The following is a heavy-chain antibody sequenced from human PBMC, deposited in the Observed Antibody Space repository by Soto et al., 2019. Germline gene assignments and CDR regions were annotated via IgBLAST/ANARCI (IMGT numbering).Heavy chain of an antibody. Sequence: PGGSLRLSCAASGFTFSSYWMDWVRQGPGKGLVWVSRINSDGSITNYADSVKGRLTISRDNAKNTLYLQMNSLRAEDTAVYYCVRASYTTSRFDYWGQGTLVTVSS. CDR2: INSDGSIT. CDR3: VRASYTTSRFDY. D-gene: IGHD6-6*01. CDR1: GFTFSSYW. J-gene: IGHJ4*02. V-gene: IGHV3-74*01.